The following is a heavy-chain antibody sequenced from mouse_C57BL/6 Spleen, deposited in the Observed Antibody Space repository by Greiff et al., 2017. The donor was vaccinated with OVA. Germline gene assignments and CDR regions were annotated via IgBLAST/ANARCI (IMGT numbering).Heavy chain of an antibody. Sequence: DVQLVESGEGLVKPGGSLTLSCAASGFTFSSYAMSWVRQTPEKRLEWVAYISSGGDYIYYADTVKGRFTISRDNARNTLYLQMSSLKSEDTAMYYCTRDGYYGAMDYWGQGTSVTVSS. V-gene: IGHV5-9-1*02. D-gene: IGHD2-3*01. CDR1: GFTFSSYA. CDR2: ISSGGDYI. J-gene: IGHJ4*01. CDR3: TRDGYYGAMDY.